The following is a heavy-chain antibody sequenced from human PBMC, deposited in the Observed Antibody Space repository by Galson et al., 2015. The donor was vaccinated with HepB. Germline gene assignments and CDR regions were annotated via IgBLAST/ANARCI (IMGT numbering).Heavy chain of an antibody. V-gene: IGHV1-46*01. CDR2: INPSGGST. Sequence: SVKVSCKASGYTFTSYYMHWVRQAPGQGLEWMGIINPSGGSTSYAQKFQGRVTMTRDTSTSTVYMELSSLRSEDTAVYYCAREISGTMVRGGPPDAFDIWGQGTMVTVSS. J-gene: IGHJ3*02. CDR3: AREISGTMVRGGPPDAFDI. CDR1: GYTFTSYY. D-gene: IGHD3-10*01.